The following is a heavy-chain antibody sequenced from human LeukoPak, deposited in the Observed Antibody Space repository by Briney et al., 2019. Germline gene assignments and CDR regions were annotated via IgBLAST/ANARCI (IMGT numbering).Heavy chain of an antibody. Sequence: GGSLRLSCAASGFTFSSYSMNWVPQAPGKGLEWVSSISSSSSYIYYADSVKGRFTISRDNAKNSLYLQMNSLRVEDTAVYYCARLRYSSGSGGNYGMDVWGQGTTVTVSS. V-gene: IGHV3-21*01. J-gene: IGHJ6*02. CDR2: ISSSSSYI. CDR1: GFTFSSYS. CDR3: ARLRYSSGSGGNYGMDV. D-gene: IGHD6-19*01.